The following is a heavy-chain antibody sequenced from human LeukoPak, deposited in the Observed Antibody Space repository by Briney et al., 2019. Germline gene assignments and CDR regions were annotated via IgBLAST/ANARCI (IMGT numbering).Heavy chain of an antibody. CDR2: ISSSTSHT. CDR3: ARDVSSSTRAFDI. D-gene: IGHD2-8*01. V-gene: IGHV3-48*03. Sequence: GGSLRLSCAASGFALSTYEMTWVRQAPGKGLEWVSFISSSTSHTFYADSVKGRFTIFRDTAKNSLYLQMNNLRGEDTAVYYCARDVSSSTRAFDIWGQGTMVAVS. CDR1: GFALSTYE. J-gene: IGHJ3*02.